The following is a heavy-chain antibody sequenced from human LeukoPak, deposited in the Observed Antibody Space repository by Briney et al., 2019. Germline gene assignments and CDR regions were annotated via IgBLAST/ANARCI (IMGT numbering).Heavy chain of an antibody. CDR2: MRSKTNSYAT. D-gene: IGHD1-26*01. Sequence: GGSLRLSCEASGFTFSGSAMHWVRQASGKGLEWVGRMRSKTNSYATAYAASVKGRFTISRDDSKNTAYLQMSSLKTEDTAVYYCTSPTRSGSYEPNAFDIWGQGTMVTVSS. CDR3: TSPTRSGSYEPNAFDI. CDR1: GFTFSGSA. J-gene: IGHJ3*02. V-gene: IGHV3-73*01.